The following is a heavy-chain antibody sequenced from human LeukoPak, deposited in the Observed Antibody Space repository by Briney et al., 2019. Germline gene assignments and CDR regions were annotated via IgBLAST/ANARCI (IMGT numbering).Heavy chain of an antibody. CDR3: ARDLSEGDYPFYGMDV. CDR2: INPNSGGT. J-gene: IGHJ6*02. CDR1: GYTFTGYY. V-gene: IGHV1-2*02. Sequence: ASVKVSCKAFGYTFTGYYMHWVRQAPGQGLEWMGWINPNSGGTNYAQKFQGRVTMTRDTSISTAYMELSRLRSDDTAVYYCARDLSEGDYPFYGMDVWGQGTTVTVSS.